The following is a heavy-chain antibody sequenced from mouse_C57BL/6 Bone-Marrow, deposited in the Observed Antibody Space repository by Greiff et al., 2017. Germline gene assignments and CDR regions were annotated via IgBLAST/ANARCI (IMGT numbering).Heavy chain of an antibody. D-gene: IGHD1-1*01. Sequence: EVKLMESGGDLVKPGGSLKLSCAASGFTFSSYGMSWVRQTPDKRLEWVATIRSGGSYTYYPDSVKGRFTISRDNANSTLYLQISSLKSEDTDMYYCARGPTGRSDDWGKGTTLTVSS. V-gene: IGHV5-6*01. CDR3: ARGPTGRSDD. J-gene: IGHJ2*01. CDR1: GFTFSSYG. CDR2: IRSGGSYT.